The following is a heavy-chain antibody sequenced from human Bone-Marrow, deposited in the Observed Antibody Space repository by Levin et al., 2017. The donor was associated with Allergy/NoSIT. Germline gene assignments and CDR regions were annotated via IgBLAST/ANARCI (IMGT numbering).Heavy chain of an antibody. CDR1: GFTFSSYS. CDR3: ARANTAMVRTNWFDP. J-gene: IGHJ5*02. V-gene: IGHV3-48*01. CDR2: ISSSSSTI. D-gene: IGHD5-18*01. Sequence: GGSLRLSCAASGFTFSSYSMNWVRQAPGKGLEWVSYISSSSSTIYYADSVKGRFTISRDNAKNSLYLQMNSLRAEDTAVYYCARANTAMVRTNWFDPWGQGTLVTVSS.